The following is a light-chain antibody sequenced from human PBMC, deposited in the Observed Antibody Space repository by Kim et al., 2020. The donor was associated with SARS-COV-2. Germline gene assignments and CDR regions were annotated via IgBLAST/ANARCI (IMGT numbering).Light chain of an antibody. CDR3: CSYVGSYTLV. CDR1: SSDVGGYDY. Sequence: QSALTQPRSVSGSPGQSVTISCTGTSSDVGGYDYVSWYQQHPGKAPKLMIYDVTKRPSGVPDRFSGSKSGNTASLTISGLQAEDEADYYCCSYVGSYTLVFGGGTQLTVL. J-gene: IGLJ3*02. CDR2: DVT. V-gene: IGLV2-11*01.